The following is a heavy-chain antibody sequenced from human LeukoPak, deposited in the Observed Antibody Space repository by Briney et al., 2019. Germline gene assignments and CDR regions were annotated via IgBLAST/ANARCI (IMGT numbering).Heavy chain of an antibody. D-gene: IGHD2-15*01. CDR3: AKGGYCSGGSCLDAFDI. J-gene: IGHJ3*02. CDR2: INTDGSRT. CDR1: EFTFSSYW. Sequence: GGSLRLSCEASEFTFSSYWMHWVRQAPGKGLVWVSRINTDGSRTSYADSVRGRFTISRDNAKNSLYLQMNSLRAEDMALYYCAKGGYCSGGSCLDAFDIWGQGTMVTVSS. V-gene: IGHV3-74*01.